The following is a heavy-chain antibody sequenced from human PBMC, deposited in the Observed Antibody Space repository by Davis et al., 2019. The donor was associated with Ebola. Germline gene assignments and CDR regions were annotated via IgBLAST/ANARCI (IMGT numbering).Heavy chain of an antibody. J-gene: IGHJ4*02. CDR3: SRASRVAALIDY. CDR1: GFTVSSDY. CDR2: IYSGGYT. V-gene: IGHV3-53*01. D-gene: IGHD2-15*01. Sequence: GGSLRLSCGASGFTVSSDYMIWVRQAPGKGPEWVSIIYSGGYTLYADSVKGRFTISRDNSKNTLYLQMNGLGVEDTAVYYCSRASRVAALIDYWGQGTLVTVSS.